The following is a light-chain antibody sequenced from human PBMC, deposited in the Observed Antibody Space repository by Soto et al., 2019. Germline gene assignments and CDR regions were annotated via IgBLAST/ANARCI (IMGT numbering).Light chain of an antibody. J-gene: IGKJ5*01. CDR2: AAS. V-gene: IGKV3D-20*02. Sequence: EIVLTQSPDTLSLSPGERATLSFRASQSVSNNYLAWYQQKAGQAPRPLIYAASSRAPGVPDRFRGSGSGTDFSLTISRLEPEDFATYYCQQSYGTPITFGQGTRLEIK. CDR1: QSVSNNY. CDR3: QQSYGTPIT.